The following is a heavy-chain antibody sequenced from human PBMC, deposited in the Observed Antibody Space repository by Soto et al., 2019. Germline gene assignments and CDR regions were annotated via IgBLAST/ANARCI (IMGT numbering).Heavy chain of an antibody. D-gene: IGHD3-22*01. CDR3: AKDRGDNTGYPIFDS. V-gene: IGHV3-23*01. CDR1: RLTINTNA. J-gene: IGHJ4*02. CDR2: IREGSGCT. Sequence: EVQLLESGGGLAQPGGSLTLSCAAPRLTINTNAMSWVRQAPGKGLEWGSMIREGSGCTYYAESVKGRFSISRDNSRNMMFLQINSRRAEDTTVYYCAKDRGDNTGYPIFDSWGQGTLVTVSS.